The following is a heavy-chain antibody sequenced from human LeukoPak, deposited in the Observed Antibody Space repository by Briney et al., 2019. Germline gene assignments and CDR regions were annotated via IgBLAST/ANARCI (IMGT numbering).Heavy chain of an antibody. CDR3: ARGIRSWFDP. J-gene: IGHJ5*02. CDR2: INHSGST. V-gene: IGHV4-34*01. Sequence: SETLSLTCADYGGSFSGYYWSWIRQPPGKGLEWIGEINHSGSTNYNPSLKSRVTISVDTSKNQFSLKLSSVTAADTAVYYCARGIRSWFDPWGQGTLVTVSS. CDR1: GGSFSGYY.